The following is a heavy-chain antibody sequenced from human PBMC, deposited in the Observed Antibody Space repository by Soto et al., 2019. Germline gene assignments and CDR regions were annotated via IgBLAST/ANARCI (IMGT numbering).Heavy chain of an antibody. CDR3: AKGGYNYGFLFDC. V-gene: IGHV3-21*04. CDR1: GFIFSRYS. CDR2: IGTSGSYI. Sequence: GGSLRLSCAVSGFIFSRYSMNWVRQAPGKGLEWVSSIGTSGSYIYDTDSVKGRFTISRDNTKDSLYLQMNSLRAEDTAVYYCAKGGYNYGFLFDCWGQGTLVTVSS. D-gene: IGHD5-18*01. J-gene: IGHJ4*02.